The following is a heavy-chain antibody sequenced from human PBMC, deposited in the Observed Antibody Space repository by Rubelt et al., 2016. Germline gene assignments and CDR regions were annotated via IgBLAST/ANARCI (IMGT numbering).Heavy chain of an antibody. CDR3: ARAVDTTMVGWFDP. CDR1: GGSISSGGYY. J-gene: IGHJ5*02. D-gene: IGHD5-18*01. Sequence: QVQLQESGPGLVKPSQTLSLTCTVSGGSISSGGYYWSWIRQPPGKGLEWIGEINHSGSTNYNPSLKSLVTISVDTSKNQFSLKLSSVTAADTAIYYCARAVDTTMVGWFDPWGQGTLVTVSS. CDR2: INHSGST. V-gene: IGHV4-31*01.